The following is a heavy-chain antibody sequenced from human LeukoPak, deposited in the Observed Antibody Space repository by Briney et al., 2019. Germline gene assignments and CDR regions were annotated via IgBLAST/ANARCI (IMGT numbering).Heavy chain of an antibody. CDR3: ARPGHDSSGYYPFDY. CDR2: ITITSSYI. CDR1: GVTFSSYS. J-gene: IGHJ4*02. D-gene: IGHD3-22*01. V-gene: IGHV3-21*01. Sequence: GGSLRLSCAASGVTFSSYSMNWVRQAPGKGLGWVSSITITSSYIYYADSVQGRFTISRDNAKNSLYLQMKSLRAEDTAVYYCARPGHDSSGYYPFDYWGQGTLVTVCS.